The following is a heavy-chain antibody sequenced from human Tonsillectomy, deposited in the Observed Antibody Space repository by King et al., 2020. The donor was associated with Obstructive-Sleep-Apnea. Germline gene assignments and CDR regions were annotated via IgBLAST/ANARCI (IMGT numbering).Heavy chain of an antibody. Sequence: QLQLQESGPGLVKPSETLSLTCTVSGGSISDYYWSWIRQPPGKGLEWIGYIYYMNTNYNPSLKSRVTISVDTSKKQVSLRLTSLTAADTAVYYCARHPEAVAGSCWFDPWGQGTLVTVSS. J-gene: IGHJ5*02. CDR1: GGSISDYY. V-gene: IGHV4-59*08. D-gene: IGHD6-19*01. CDR3: ARHPEAVAGSCWFDP. CDR2: IYYMNT.